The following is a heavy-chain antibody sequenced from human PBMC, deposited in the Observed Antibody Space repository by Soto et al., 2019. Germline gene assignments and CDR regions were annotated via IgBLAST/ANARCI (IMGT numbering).Heavy chain of an antibody. V-gene: IGHV4-59*01. J-gene: IGHJ4*02. Sequence: SETLSLTCAVYGGSFSGYYWSWIRQPPGKGLEWIGYIYNSGSTNSNPSLKSRVTISVDTSKNQFSLNLSSVTAADTAVYYCASMSIGTRYCSGGSCYNPVNDYWGQGTLVTVSS. CDR1: GGSFSGYY. CDR2: IYNSGST. CDR3: ASMSIGTRYCSGGSCYNPVNDY. D-gene: IGHD2-15*01.